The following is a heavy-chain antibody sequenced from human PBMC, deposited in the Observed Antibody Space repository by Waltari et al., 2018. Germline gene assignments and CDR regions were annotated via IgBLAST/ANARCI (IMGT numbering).Heavy chain of an antibody. CDR1: GGSIRSGRYS. CDR2: SYYSGST. V-gene: IGHV4-31*03. Sequence: QVHLQESRPRLVLPSQTLSPICTVSGGSIRSGRYSWSRIRQHPGKGREWIGYSYYSGSTYYNPSLKSRVTISGDTSKNQFSLKLSSVTAADTAVYYCARDTTLYYYYGMDVWGQGTTVTVSS. CDR3: ARDTTLYYYYGMDV. D-gene: IGHD2-2*01. J-gene: IGHJ6*02.